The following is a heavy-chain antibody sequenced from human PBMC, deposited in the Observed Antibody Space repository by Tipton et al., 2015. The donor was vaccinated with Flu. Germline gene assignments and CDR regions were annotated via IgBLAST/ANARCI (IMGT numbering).Heavy chain of an antibody. CDR2: VSWDGEST. V-gene: IGHV3-43D*03. D-gene: IGHD1-26*01. CDR1: GITFNGYA. CDR3: ATEVAWQGGGYYGMDV. J-gene: IGHJ6*02. Sequence: GSLRLSCAASGITFNGYAMHWVRQAPGKGLEWVSVVSWDGESTFYADSVRGRFTVSRDNSEKSVYLHMSGLRTEDTALYYWATEVAWQGGGYYGMDVWGQATAVTVSS.